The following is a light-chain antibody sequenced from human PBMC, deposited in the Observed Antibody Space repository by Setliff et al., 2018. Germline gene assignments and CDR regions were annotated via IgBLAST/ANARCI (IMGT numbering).Light chain of an antibody. CDR2: NNN. CDR3: AAWDDSLNGGV. Sequence: QSALTQPPSASGTPGQRVTISCSGSSSNIGSNAVNWYQQLPGTAPKLLIYNNNQRPSGVPDRFSGSKSGTSASLAISGLQPEDEADYFCAAWDDSLNGGVFGGGTKVTV. J-gene: IGLJ2*01. CDR1: SSNIGSNA. V-gene: IGLV1-44*01.